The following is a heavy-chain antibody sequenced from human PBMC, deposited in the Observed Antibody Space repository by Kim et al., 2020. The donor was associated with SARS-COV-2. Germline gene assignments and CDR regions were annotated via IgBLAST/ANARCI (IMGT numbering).Heavy chain of an antibody. Sequence: GGSLRLSCAASGFTFSDYYMTWIRQAPGKGLEWVSYISSSGSTIYYADSVKGRFTISSDNAKNSLYLQLNSLRAEDTAMYFCARIGGSETYDAFDIWGQGTMVTVSS. D-gene: IGHD3-10*01. V-gene: IGHV3-11*04. CDR1: GFTFSDYY. CDR2: ISSSGSTI. J-gene: IGHJ3*02. CDR3: ARIGGSETYDAFDI.